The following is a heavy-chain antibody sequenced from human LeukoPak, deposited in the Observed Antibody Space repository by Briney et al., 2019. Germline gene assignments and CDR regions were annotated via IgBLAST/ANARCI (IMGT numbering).Heavy chain of an antibody. J-gene: IGHJ4*02. D-gene: IGHD3-10*01. CDR3: AGTPYGSGSHYYFDY. Sequence: SETLSLTCAVSGYSISSGYYWGRIRQPPGKGLEWIGSIYHSGSTYYNPSLKSRVTISVDTSKNQFSLKLSSVTAAGTAVYYCAGTPYGSGSHYYFDYWGQGTLVTVSS. V-gene: IGHV4-38-2*01. CDR1: GYSISSGYY. CDR2: IYHSGST.